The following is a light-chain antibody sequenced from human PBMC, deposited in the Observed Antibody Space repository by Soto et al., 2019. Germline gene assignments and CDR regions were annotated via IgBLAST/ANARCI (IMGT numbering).Light chain of an antibody. J-gene: IGKJ1*01. Sequence: EIELTQSPCTLSLSLGERATLSCRASQSVSSSYLAWYQQKPGQAPRLLIYGASSRATGIPDRFSGSGSGTDFTLTISRLEPEDFAVYYCQQYGSSQTFGQGTK. CDR3: QQYGSSQT. CDR2: GAS. V-gene: IGKV3-20*01. CDR1: QSVSSSY.